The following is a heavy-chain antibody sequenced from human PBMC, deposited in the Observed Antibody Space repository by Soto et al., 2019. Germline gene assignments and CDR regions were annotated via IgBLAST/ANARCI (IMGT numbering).Heavy chain of an antibody. D-gene: IGHD6-19*01. J-gene: IGHJ2*01. CDR1: GFTSSNYW. V-gene: IGHV3-74*01. CDR2: LNSDGSTT. CDR3: ARGRSGWYWYFDL. Sequence: EVQLVESGGGLVQPGGSLRLSCAASGFTSSNYWMHWVRQAPGKGLVWVSRLNSDGSTTSYADSVKGRFTISRDNAKNALYVQMNSLRAEDTAVYYCARGRSGWYWYFDLWGRGTLVTVSS.